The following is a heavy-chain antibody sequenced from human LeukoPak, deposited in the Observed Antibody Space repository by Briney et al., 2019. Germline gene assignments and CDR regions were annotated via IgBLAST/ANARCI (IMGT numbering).Heavy chain of an antibody. V-gene: IGHV3-23*01. Sequence: GGSLRLSCAASGFTFYSYAMNWVRQTPGKGLEWVSTFSGSGGSTYYADSVKGRFTISRDNSKNTLYLQMNSLRAEDTAVYYCAKEYGYTYGEFDYWGQGTLVTVSS. J-gene: IGHJ4*02. D-gene: IGHD5-18*01. CDR1: GFTFYSYA. CDR3: AKEYGYTYGEFDY. CDR2: FSGSGGST.